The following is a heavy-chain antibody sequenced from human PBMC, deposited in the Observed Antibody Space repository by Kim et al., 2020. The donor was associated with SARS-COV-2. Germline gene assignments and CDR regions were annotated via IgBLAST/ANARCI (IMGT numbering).Heavy chain of an antibody. CDR2: ISFDGSNA. J-gene: IGHJ4*02. D-gene: IGHD2-15*01. V-gene: IGHV3-30*04. Sequence: GGSLRLSCAASGFTFSSSAMHWVRQAPGKGLEWVAVISFDGSNAYYADSVKGRFTISRDNSKNTLYLQMNSLRAEDTAMYYCARDGFVVVVSYYFDYWGQGTLITVSS. CDR3: ARDGFVVVVSYYFDY. CDR1: GFTFSSSA.